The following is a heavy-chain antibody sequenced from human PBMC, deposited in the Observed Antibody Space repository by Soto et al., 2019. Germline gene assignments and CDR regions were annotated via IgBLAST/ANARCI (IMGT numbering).Heavy chain of an antibody. Sequence: ASVKVSCKASGYTFTSYGISWVRQAPGQGLEWMGWISAYNGNTNYAQKLQGRVTMTTDTSTSTAYMGLRSLRSDDTAVYYCARGAGHDFWSEDDYYYYYYMDVWGKGTTVTVSS. CDR3: ARGAGHDFWSEDDYYYYYYMDV. J-gene: IGHJ6*03. CDR2: ISAYNGNT. D-gene: IGHD3-3*01. CDR1: GYTFTSYG. V-gene: IGHV1-18*01.